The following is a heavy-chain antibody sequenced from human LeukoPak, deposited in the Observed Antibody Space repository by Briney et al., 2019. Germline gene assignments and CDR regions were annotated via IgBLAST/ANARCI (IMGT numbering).Heavy chain of an antibody. J-gene: IGHJ4*02. CDR1: GGSIDSYY. CDR3: ARVYQSAEYYFDY. V-gene: IGHV4-59*01. D-gene: IGHD2-2*01. CDR2: IYYTGST. Sequence: PSETLSLTCTVSGGSIDSYYWSWVRQPPGKGLEGIGDIYYTGSTEYHPSPKSRVSILLDTSKNQFSLMLSSVPAADTAVYYCARVYQSAEYYFDYWGQGNLVSVSS.